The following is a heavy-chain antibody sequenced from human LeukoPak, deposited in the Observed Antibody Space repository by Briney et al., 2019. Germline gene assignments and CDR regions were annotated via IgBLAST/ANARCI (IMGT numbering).Heavy chain of an antibody. J-gene: IGHJ4*02. CDR1: GFTFSSYG. Sequence: GRSLRLSCAASGFTFSSYGMHWVRQAPGKGLEWVAVISYDGSNKYYADSVKGRFTISRDNSKNMLYLQMNSLGAEDTAVYYCAKDGDYWGQGTLVTVSS. CDR3: AKDGDY. V-gene: IGHV3-30*18. CDR2: ISYDGSNK.